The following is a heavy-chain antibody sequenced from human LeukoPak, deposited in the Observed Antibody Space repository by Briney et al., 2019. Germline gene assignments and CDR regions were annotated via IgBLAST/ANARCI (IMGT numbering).Heavy chain of an antibody. D-gene: IGHD2-2*01. CDR3: ARQNIYCSRTSCYEVDWFDP. CDR1: GGSISSSTYY. V-gene: IGHV4-39*01. Sequence: SETLSLTCTVSGGSISSSTYYWGWIRQPPGKGLEWIGSMYYSGSTYYNPSLKSRVTISVDTSKNQYSLKLSSVTAADTAVYYCARQNIYCSRTSCYEVDWFDPWGQGTLLTVSS. J-gene: IGHJ5*02. CDR2: MYYSGST.